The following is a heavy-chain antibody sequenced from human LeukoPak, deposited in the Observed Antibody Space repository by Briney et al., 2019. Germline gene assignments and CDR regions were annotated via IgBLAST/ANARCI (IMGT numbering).Heavy chain of an antibody. V-gene: IGHV1-8*01. CDR3: ARGSEPYDFWSGYYRYYYYYMDV. CDR2: MNPNRGNT. CDR1: GYTFTSYD. D-gene: IGHD3-3*01. J-gene: IGHJ6*03. Sequence: ASVKVSCKASGYTFTSYDINWVRQATGQGLEWMGWMNPNRGNTGYAQKFQGRVTMTRNTSISTAYMELSSLRSEDTAVYYCARGSEPYDFWSGYYRYYYYYMDVWGKGTTVTVSS.